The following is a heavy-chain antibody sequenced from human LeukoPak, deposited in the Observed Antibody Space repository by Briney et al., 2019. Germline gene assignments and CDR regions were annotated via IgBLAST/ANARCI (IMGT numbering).Heavy chain of an antibody. CDR2: IYFTGST. Sequence: SETLSLTCTVSGDSVRSFYWGWIRQAPGKGLEWIGFIYFTGSTKYNPSLKSRVTIAIDTSENQFSLKLNSVTAADTAVYYCARHYYESSGYYYSSKNYFDSWGQGSLVTVSS. V-gene: IGHV4-59*08. CDR1: GDSVRSFY. J-gene: IGHJ4*02. CDR3: ARHYYESSGYYYSSKNYFDS. D-gene: IGHD3-22*01.